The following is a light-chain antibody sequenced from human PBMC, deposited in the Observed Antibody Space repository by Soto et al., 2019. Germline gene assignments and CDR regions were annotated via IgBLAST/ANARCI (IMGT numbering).Light chain of an antibody. CDR1: QSINTW. V-gene: IGKV1-5*03. CDR3: QQYDTSPLT. J-gene: IGKJ4*02. Sequence: ITVTQSPSTLSASLGDTVTITCGASQSINTWLAWYQQRPGKAPKLLIYKASSLEGGVPYRFSGSGSGTDFTLTISSLQPDDFGTYYCQQYDTSPLTFGGGTNVDIK. CDR2: KAS.